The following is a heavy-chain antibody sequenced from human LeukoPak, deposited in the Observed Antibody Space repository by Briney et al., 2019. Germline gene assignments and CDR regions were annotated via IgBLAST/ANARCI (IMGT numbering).Heavy chain of an antibody. D-gene: IGHD3-10*01. CDR3: ARDGGLGEIDY. CDR2: IYYSGST. CDR1: GGSISSGDYY. V-gene: IGHV4-30-4*01. Sequence: SETLSLTCTVSGGSISSGDYYWSWIRQPPGKGLEWIGYIYYSGSTYYNPSLKSRVTISVDTSKNQFSLKLSSVTAADTAVYYCARDGGLGEIDYWGQGTLVTVSS. J-gene: IGHJ4*02.